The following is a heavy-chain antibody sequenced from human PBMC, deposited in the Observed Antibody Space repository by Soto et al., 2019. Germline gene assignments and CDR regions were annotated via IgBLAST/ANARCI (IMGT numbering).Heavy chain of an antibody. CDR3: AREQWLIAIDY. D-gene: IGHD6-19*01. J-gene: IGHJ4*02. CDR1: GYTFTSYV. CDR2: VSGYNDNT. Sequence: QVQLVQSGAEVKKPGASVKVSCKASGYTFTSYVFSWVRQAPVQGLEWMGWVSGYNDNTNYAQKFQGRVTMTTDTSTSTAYMELRSLKSDDTAVYYCAREQWLIAIDYWGQGTPVTVSS. V-gene: IGHV1-18*01.